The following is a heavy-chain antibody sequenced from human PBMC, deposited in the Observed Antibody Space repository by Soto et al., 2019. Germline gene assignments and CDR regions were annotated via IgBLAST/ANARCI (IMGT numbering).Heavy chain of an antibody. V-gene: IGHV4-34*01. CDR2: INHSGST. D-gene: IGHD6-13*01. CDR1: GGSFSGYY. CDR3: ARVAGDSSNWLPCYYFDA. J-gene: IGHJ4*02. Sequence: SATLSLTCSVYGGSFSGYYWTWIRQPPGKGLEWIGEINHSGSTNYNPSLKSRVTISVDTSKNQFSLKLSSATAADTAVFYCARVAGDSSNWLPCYYFDAWVQGYRVTV.